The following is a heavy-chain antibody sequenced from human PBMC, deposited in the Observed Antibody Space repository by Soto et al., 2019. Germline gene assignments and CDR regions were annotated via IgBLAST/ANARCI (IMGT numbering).Heavy chain of an antibody. Sequence: GASVKVSCKASGGTFSSYVISWVRQAPGQGLEWMGGIIPIFGTANYAQKFQGRVTITADKPTSTAYMELSSLRSEDTAVYYCARDRRIAAAGTQGDYYYYGMDVWGQGTTVTVSS. D-gene: IGHD6-13*01. V-gene: IGHV1-69*06. CDR1: GGTFSSYV. CDR3: ARDRRIAAAGTQGDYYYYGMDV. CDR2: IIPIFGTA. J-gene: IGHJ6*02.